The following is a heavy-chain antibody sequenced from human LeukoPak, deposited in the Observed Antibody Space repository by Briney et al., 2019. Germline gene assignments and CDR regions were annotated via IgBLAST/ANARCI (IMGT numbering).Heavy chain of an antibody. CDR1: GVIVSRNF. CDR2: MFAGGTT. CDR3: ARGSGSGWPLDR. Sequence: GRSLRLSCAASGVIVSRNFMSWVRQAPGKGLQWVAIMFAGGTTDYSDSVRGRFHISRDSSNNTLSLQINSLRAEDTAVYYCARGSGSGWPLDRWGQGALVTVPS. D-gene: IGHD6-19*01. V-gene: IGHV3-53*01. J-gene: IGHJ5*02.